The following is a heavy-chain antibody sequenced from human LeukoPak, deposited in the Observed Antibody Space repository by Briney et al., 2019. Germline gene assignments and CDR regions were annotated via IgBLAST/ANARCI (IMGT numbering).Heavy chain of an antibody. Sequence: SQTLSLTCTVSGGSISSGDYYWSWIRQPPGKGLEWIGYIYYSGSTYYNPSLKSRVTISVDTSMNQFSLKLSSVTAADTAVYYCARAPPDFWSGYYTSGFDYWGQGTLVTVSS. V-gene: IGHV4-30-4*08. CDR1: GGSISSGDYY. CDR3: ARAPPDFWSGYYTSGFDY. D-gene: IGHD3-3*01. J-gene: IGHJ4*02. CDR2: IYYSGST.